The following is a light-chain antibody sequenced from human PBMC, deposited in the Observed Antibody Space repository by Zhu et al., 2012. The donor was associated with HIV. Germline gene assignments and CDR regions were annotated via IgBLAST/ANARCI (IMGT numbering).Light chain of an antibody. V-gene: IGKV3-11*01. Sequence: PGERATLSCRASQSIGSYLAWYQQRPGQAPRLLMYDASIRATGISARFSGSGSGTDFTLTISSLEPEDFAVYYCQQRSSNWFTFGGGTKVEIK. J-gene: IGKJ4*01. CDR1: QSIGSY. CDR3: QQRSSNWFT. CDR2: DAS.